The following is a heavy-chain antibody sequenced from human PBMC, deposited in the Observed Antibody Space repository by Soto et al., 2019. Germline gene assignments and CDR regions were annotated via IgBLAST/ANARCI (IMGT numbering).Heavy chain of an antibody. J-gene: IGHJ4*02. CDR2: THWNDDN. V-gene: IGHV2-5*01. CDR1: GSSLSTYGVG. CDR3: AHRIVNRGLDY. D-gene: IGHD2-21*01. Sequence: QITLKESGPTLVKPTQTLTLTCTLSGSSLSTYGVGVGWIRQPPGKALEWLAVTHWNDDNHYSPSLRSRLTITKDTSKDRVVLTMTNMDPVDTATYYCAHRIVNRGLDYWGQGTLVTVSS.